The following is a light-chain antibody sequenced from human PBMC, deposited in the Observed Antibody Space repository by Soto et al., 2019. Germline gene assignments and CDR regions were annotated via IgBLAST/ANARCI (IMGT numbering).Light chain of an antibody. Sequence: EIVMTQSPATLSVSPGERATLSCRASESVSSKLVWYQQKPGQAPRLLIHDASTRATGIPARFSGSGSGTDFTLTISSLEPEDFAVYYCQQRSNWPRTFGQGTKVDIK. CDR2: DAS. J-gene: IGKJ1*01. CDR3: QQRSNWPRT. V-gene: IGKV3-11*01. CDR1: ESVSSK.